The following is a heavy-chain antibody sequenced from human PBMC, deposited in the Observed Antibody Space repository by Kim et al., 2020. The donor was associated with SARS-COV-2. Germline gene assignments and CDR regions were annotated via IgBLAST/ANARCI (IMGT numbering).Heavy chain of an antibody. D-gene: IGHD3-10*01. V-gene: IGHV4-4*07. CDR2: FYTGGST. CDR3: ATSVRPRIYYYGMDV. CDR1: GGSISSYH. J-gene: IGHJ6*02. Sequence: SETLSLTCTVSGGSISSYHWTWIRQSAGNGLEWLGRFYTGGSTTNNPSLKGRITLSEDTSKNQLSLTLTSVTAADTAVYYCATSVRPRIYYYGMDVWGQGTTVTVSS.